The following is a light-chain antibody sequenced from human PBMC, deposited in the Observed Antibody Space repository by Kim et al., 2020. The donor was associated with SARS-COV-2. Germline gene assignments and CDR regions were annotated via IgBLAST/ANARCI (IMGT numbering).Light chain of an antibody. J-gene: IGKJ4*01. CDR1: QFISTY. CDR3: QQSFSPRLT. V-gene: IGKV1-39*01. Sequence: SASVGDSGTITCRASQFISTYLNWYHQKPGEAPKLLIYAASNLQSGVPSRFSGSGSGTHFTLTITNVQPEDFGTFYCQQSFSPRLTYGAGTKLEI. CDR2: AAS.